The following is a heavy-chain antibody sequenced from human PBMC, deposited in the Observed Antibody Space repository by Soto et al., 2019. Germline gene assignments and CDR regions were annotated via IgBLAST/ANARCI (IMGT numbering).Heavy chain of an antibody. J-gene: IGHJ3*02. Sequence: GGSLRLSCAASGFTFSSYSMNWVRQAPGKGLEWVSSISSSGTYIYYADSVKARFTISRGNAKNSLSLQMDSLRAEDTAVYYCARKNNGANYNPDDAIDIWGQGTMLTLSS. CDR3: ARKNNGANYNPDDAIDI. CDR1: GFTFSSYS. V-gene: IGHV3-21*01. D-gene: IGHD1-7*01. CDR2: ISSSGTYI.